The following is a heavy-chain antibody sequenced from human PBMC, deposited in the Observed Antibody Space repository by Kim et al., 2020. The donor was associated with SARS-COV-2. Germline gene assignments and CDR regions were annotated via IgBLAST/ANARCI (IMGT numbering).Heavy chain of an antibody. CDR3: ARGAPAAAPDY. CDR1: GGSISSGGYY. CDR2: IYYSGST. J-gene: IGHJ4*02. Sequence: SETLSLTCTVSGGSISSGGYYWSWIRQHPGKGLEWIGYIYYSGSTYYNPSLKSRVTISVDTSKNQFSLKLSSVTAADTAVYYCARGAPAAAPDYWGQGTLVTVSS. V-gene: IGHV4-31*03. D-gene: IGHD2-2*01.